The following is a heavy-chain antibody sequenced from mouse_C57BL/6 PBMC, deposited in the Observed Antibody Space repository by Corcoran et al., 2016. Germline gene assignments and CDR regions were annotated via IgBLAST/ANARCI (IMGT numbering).Heavy chain of an antibody. CDR3: AREAIQSSHFDY. V-gene: IGHV1-19*01. CDR2: INPYNGGT. J-gene: IGHJ2*01. D-gene: IGHD6-1*01. CDR1: GYTFTDYY. Sequence: EVQLQQSGPVLVKPGASVKMSCKASGYTFTDYYMNWVKQSHGKSLEWIGVINPYNGGTSYNQKFKGKATLTVDKSSSTAYMELNSLTSDDSAVYYCAREAIQSSHFDYWGQGTTLTVSS.